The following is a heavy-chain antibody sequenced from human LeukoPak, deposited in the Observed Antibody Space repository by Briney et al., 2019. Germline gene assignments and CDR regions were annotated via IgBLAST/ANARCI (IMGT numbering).Heavy chain of an antibody. CDR2: IIPILGIA. CDR1: GGTFSSYT. J-gene: IGHJ4*02. Sequence: GASVKVSCKASGGTFSSYTISWVRQAPGQGLEWMGRIIPILGIANYAQKFQGRVTITADKSTSTAYMELSSLRSEDTAVYYCASGSVYYYDGSGYYYFDYWGQGTLVTVSS. CDR3: ASGSVYYYDGSGYYYFDY. V-gene: IGHV1-69*02. D-gene: IGHD3-22*01.